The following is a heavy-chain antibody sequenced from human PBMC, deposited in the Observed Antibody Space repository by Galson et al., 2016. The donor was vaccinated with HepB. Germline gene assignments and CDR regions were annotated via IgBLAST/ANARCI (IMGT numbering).Heavy chain of an antibody. V-gene: IGHV3-23*01. CDR1: GFPFSNYV. D-gene: IGHD4-17*01. Sequence: SLRLSCAASGFPFSNYVMSWVRQAPGKGLEWVSTIFNNGVTTWYADSVKGRFGIFRDNFNNMLFLQLNSLRGEDTAMYYCTNMFGDYLPAPLDYWGQGTLVTVSS. J-gene: IGHJ4*02. CDR3: TNMFGDYLPAPLDY. CDR2: IFNNGVTT.